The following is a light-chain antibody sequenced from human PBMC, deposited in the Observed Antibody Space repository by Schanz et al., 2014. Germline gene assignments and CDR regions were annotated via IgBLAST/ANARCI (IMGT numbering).Light chain of an antibody. V-gene: IGKV3-15*01. CDR1: QSVSSN. Sequence: EIVMTQSPATLSVSPGERATLSCRASQSVSSNLAWYQQKPGQAPRLLIYGASTRAIGIPARFSGSGSGTEFTLTISSLQSEDFVVYYCHQYGISPFTFGPGTKVDIK. CDR3: HQYGISPFT. CDR2: GAS. J-gene: IGKJ3*01.